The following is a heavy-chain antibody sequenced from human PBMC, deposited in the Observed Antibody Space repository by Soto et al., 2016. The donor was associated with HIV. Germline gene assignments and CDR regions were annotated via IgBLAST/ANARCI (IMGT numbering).Heavy chain of an antibody. Sequence: EVQLLESGGDLIQPGGSLRLSCAASGFTFSSYAMSWVRQAPGKGLEWVSAISGSGGSTYYADSAKGRFTISRDNSKNTLYLQMNSLRAEDTAIYYCAKHGLFDYWGQGTLVTVSS. CDR2: ISGSGGST. J-gene: IGHJ4*02. V-gene: IGHV3-23*01. CDR3: AKHGLFDY. CDR1: GFTFSSYA.